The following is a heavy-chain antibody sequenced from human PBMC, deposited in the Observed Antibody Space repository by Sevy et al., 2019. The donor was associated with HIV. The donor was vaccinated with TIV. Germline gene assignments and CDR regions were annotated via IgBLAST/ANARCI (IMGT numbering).Heavy chain of an antibody. CDR1: GFAFYDYS. J-gene: IGHJ4*02. CDR2: LSFGCGKI. D-gene: IGHD2-8*02. Sequence: GGSMRLSCAASGFAFYDYSMSWIRQAQGKGLEWVATLSFGCGKINYADSVKGRYTISRDESKNSFYLQMDNLRVEYTALYYCAREWCTGPHDYWGQGTRVTVSS. CDR3: AREWCTGPHDY. V-gene: IGHV3-23*01.